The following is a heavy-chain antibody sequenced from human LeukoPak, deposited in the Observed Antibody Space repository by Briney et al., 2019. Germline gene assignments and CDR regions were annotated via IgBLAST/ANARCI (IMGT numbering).Heavy chain of an antibody. CDR1: GGSISSYY. Sequence: SETLSLTCTVSGGSISSYYWSWIRQPPGKGLEWIGYIYYSGSTNYNPSLKSRVTISVDTSKNQFSLKLSSVTAADTAVYYCAREKEGSYYDPLGQGTLVTVSS. V-gene: IGHV4-59*01. D-gene: IGHD1-26*01. J-gene: IGHJ5*02. CDR2: IYYSGST. CDR3: AREKEGSYYDP.